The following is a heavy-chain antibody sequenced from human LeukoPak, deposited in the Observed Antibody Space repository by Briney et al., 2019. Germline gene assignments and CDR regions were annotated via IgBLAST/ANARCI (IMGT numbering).Heavy chain of an antibody. V-gene: IGHV4-34*01. Sequence: SETLSLTCAVYGGSFSGDYWSWIRQPPGKGLEWIGEIHHSGSTNYNPSLKSRVTISVDTSKNQFSLKLSSVTAADTAVYYCARHGGYSSPYLHWGQGTLVTVSS. CDR3: ARHGGYSSPYLH. D-gene: IGHD6-13*01. CDR1: GGSFSGDY. J-gene: IGHJ1*01. CDR2: IHHSGST.